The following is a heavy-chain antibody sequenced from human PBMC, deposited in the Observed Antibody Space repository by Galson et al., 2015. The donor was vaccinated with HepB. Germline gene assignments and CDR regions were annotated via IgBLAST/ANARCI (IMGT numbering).Heavy chain of an antibody. Sequence: SLRLSCAASGFTFSSYAMSWVRQAPGKGLEWVSAISGSGGSTYYADSVKGRLTISRDNSKNTLYLQMNSLRAEDTAVYYCAKRWSSSWYTGDAFDIWGQGTRVTVSS. CDR2: ISGSGGST. CDR1: GFTFSSYA. CDR3: AKRWSSSWYTGDAFDI. V-gene: IGHV3-23*01. D-gene: IGHD6-13*01. J-gene: IGHJ3*02.